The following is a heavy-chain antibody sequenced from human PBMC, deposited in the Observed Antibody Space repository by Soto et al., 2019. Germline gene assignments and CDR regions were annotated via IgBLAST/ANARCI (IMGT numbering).Heavy chain of an antibody. J-gene: IGHJ4*02. D-gene: IGHD6-13*01. V-gene: IGHV1-69*13. CDR2: IIPIFGTA. CDR3: AREVAAAAGVVDY. Sequence: SVTVSCKASGGTFSSYAISWVRQAPGQGLEWMGGIIPIFGTANYAQKFQGRVTITADESTSTAYMELSSLRSEDTAVYYCAREVAAAAGVVDYWGQGNLVTVSS. CDR1: GGTFSSYA.